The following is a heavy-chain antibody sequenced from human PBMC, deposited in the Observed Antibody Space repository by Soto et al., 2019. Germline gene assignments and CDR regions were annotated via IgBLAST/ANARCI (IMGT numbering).Heavy chain of an antibody. D-gene: IGHD3-3*01. CDR2: INPSGGST. CDR1: GYTFTSYY. Sequence: ASVKGSWKASGYTFTSYYMNWVRQAPGQGLEWMGIINPSGGSTSYAQKFQGRVTMTRDTSTSTVYMELSSLRSEDTAVYYCARNNGFWSGLNYYGMDVWGQGTTVTVSS. J-gene: IGHJ6*02. V-gene: IGHV1-46*01. CDR3: ARNNGFWSGLNYYGMDV.